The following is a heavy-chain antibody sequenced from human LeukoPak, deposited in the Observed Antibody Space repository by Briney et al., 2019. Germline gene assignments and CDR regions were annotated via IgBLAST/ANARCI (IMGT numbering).Heavy chain of an antibody. CDR1: GGSISSYY. D-gene: IGHD6-19*01. J-gene: IGHJ4*02. V-gene: IGHV4-4*07. Sequence: PSETLSLTCTVSGGSISSYYWSWVRQPAGKGLEWIGRIYTTGTTNYNPSPKSRVTISVDKSKNQFSLKVSSVTAADTAVYYCARDAVAGVGLNYFDFWGQGTLVTVSS. CDR3: ARDAVAGVGLNYFDF. CDR2: IYTTGTT.